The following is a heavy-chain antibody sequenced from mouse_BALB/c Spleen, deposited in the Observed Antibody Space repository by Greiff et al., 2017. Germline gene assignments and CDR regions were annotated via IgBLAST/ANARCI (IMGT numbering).Heavy chain of an antibody. CDR1: GYTFTSYY. CDR2: INPSNGGT. CDR3: TRGNYFDY. Sequence: QVQLQQPGAELVKPGASVKLSCKASGYTFTSYYMYWVKQRPGQGLEWIGGINPSNGGTNFNEKFKSKATLTVDKSPSTAYMQLSSLTSEDSAVYYCTRGNYFDYWGQGTTLTVSS. V-gene: IGHV1S81*02. J-gene: IGHJ2*01.